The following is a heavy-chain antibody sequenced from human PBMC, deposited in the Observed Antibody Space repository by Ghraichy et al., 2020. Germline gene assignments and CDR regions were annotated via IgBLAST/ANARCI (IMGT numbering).Heavy chain of an antibody. D-gene: IGHD3-3*01. V-gene: IGHV3-30-3*01. Sequence: GGSLRLSCAASGFTFSIYAMHWVRQAPGKGLEWVAVISYDGSNKYYADSVRGRFTFSRDNSKNMLYLQMNSLRADDTAVYYCARGGGYDFWSGYQQDALDLWGQGTMVTVSS. CDR2: ISYDGSNK. CDR3: ARGGGYDFWSGYQQDALDL. J-gene: IGHJ3*01. CDR1: GFTFSIYA.